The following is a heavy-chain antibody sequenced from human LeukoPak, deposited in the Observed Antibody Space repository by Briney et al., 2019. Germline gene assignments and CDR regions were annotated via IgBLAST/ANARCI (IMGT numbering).Heavy chain of an antibody. CDR2: INTSGGST. CDR1: GFTFRHYD. V-gene: IGHV3-23*01. J-gene: IGHJ4*02. D-gene: IGHD3-22*01. Sequence: PGGSLRLSCVASGFTFRHYDMSWVRQAPGKGLEWVSSINTSGGSTYYADSLQGRFTISRDNSKNTLHLQMNSLRAEDTGVYFCAREHPYYYDSSGTALMAEIKYYFDSWGQGTLVTVSS. CDR3: AREHPYYYDSSGTALMAEIKYYFDS.